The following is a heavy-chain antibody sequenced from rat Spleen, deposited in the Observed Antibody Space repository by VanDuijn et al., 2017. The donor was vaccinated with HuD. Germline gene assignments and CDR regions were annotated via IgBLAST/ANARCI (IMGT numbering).Heavy chain of an antibody. J-gene: IGHJ3*01. D-gene: IGHD1-6*01. CDR2: IIYDGSST. CDR1: RFTFSDYA. V-gene: IGHV5-17*01. Sequence: EVQLVESGGGLVQPGRSMKLSCAASRFTFSDYAMAWVRQAPKKGLEWVASIIYDGSSTYYRDSVKGRFTISRDNAKSTLYLQMDSLRSEDTATYYCARHGINPNWFAYWGQGTLVTVSS. CDR3: ARHGINPNWFAY.